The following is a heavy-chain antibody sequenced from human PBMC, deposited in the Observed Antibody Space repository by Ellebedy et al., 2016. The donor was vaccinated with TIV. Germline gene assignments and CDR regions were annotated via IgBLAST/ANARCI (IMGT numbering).Heavy chain of an antibody. V-gene: IGHV4-59*08. CDR2: IYYSGST. CDR3: GGGSGSWFVFDY. Sequence: MPSETLSLTCTVSGGSISSYYWSWIRQPPGKGLEWIGYIYYSGSTNYNPSPKSRVTISVDTSKNQFTLKLSSVTAADTAVYYCGGGSGSWFVFDYWGQGTLVTVSS. D-gene: IGHD6-13*01. J-gene: IGHJ4*02. CDR1: GGSISSYY.